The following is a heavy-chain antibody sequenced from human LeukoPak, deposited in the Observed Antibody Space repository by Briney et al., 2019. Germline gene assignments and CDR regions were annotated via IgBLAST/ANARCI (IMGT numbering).Heavy chain of an antibody. CDR2: IIPIFGTA. D-gene: IGHD3-22*01. V-gene: IGHV1-69*06. CDR3: ARALGRYDSSGPGDY. J-gene: IGHJ4*02. Sequence: GASVKVSCKASGYTFTSYGISWVRQAPGQGLEWMGGIIPIFGTANYAQKFQGRVTITADKSTSTAYMELSSLRSEDTAVYYCARALGRYDSSGPGDYWGQGTLVTVSS. CDR1: GYTFTSYG.